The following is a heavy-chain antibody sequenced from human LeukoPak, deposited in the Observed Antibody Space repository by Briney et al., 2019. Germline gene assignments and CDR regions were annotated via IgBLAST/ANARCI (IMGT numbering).Heavy chain of an antibody. D-gene: IGHD5-12*01. Sequence: GGSLRLSCAASGFTFSSCAMHWVRQAPGKGLEWVAVTSYDGSNKYYADSVKGRFTISRDNSRNTLYLQMNSLRAEDTAVYYCARTGYSGYDDAFDIWGQGTMVTVSS. CDR2: TSYDGSNK. J-gene: IGHJ3*02. CDR1: GFTFSSCA. V-gene: IGHV3-30-3*01. CDR3: ARTGYSGYDDAFDI.